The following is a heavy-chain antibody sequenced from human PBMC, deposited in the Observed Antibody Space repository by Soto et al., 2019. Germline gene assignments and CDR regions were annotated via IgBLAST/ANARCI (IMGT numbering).Heavy chain of an antibody. CDR1: GFTFSSYA. CDR2: ISGSGGST. V-gene: IGHV3-23*01. J-gene: IGHJ4*02. Sequence: GGSLRLSCAASGFTFSSYAMSWVRQAPGKGLEWVSAISGSGGSTYYADSVKGRFTISRDNSKNTLYLQMNSLRAEDTAVYYCAKVGGSGYDFSIDYWGQGTLVTVSS. D-gene: IGHD5-12*01. CDR3: AKVGGSGYDFSIDY.